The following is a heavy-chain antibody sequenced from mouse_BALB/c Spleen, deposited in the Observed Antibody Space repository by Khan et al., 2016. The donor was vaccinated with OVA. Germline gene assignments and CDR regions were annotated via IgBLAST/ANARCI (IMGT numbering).Heavy chain of an antibody. V-gene: IGHV1S137*01. J-gene: IGHJ3*01. Sequence: QIQLVQSGAELVRPGVSVKISCKGSGYTFTDFTMHWVKQSHAKSLEWIGVISTYYGDATYNQKFKGKATMTVDQASSTAYMELARLTSEDSAIWYCTRGGGGNRFAYWGQGTLVTVSA. D-gene: IGHD1-1*02. CDR2: ISTYYGDA. CDR3: TRGGGGNRFAY. CDR1: GYTFTDFT.